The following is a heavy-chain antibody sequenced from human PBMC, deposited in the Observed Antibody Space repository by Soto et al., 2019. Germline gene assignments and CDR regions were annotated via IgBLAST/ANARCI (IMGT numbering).Heavy chain of an antibody. CDR2: IHHREST. D-gene: IGHD2-15*01. CDR3: GCRVEDISYDYYGMGV. Sequence: LSLTCAVSGGSVRSNNWWFWVRQPPGKGLEWIGEIHHRESTNLNPSLKSRVTISVDRSKNEFSLKVKSVTAADTAVYYCGCRVEDISYDYYGMGVWGQGTTVTVSS. CDR1: GGSVRSNNW. J-gene: IGHJ6*02. V-gene: IGHV4-4*02.